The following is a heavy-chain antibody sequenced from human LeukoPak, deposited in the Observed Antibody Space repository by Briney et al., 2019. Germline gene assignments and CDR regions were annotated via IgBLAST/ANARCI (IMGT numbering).Heavy chain of an antibody. Sequence: GGCLRLSCAASGFTFSSYEMNWVRQAPGKGLEWVSYICSSVTTMYYADSVKGRFTIYRDNAKNSLFLQLNSLRAEDTAVYYCARWSYSSIWSGDYWGQGTLVTVSS. CDR3: ARWSYSSIWSGDY. CDR2: ICSSVTTM. CDR1: GFTFSSYE. J-gene: IGHJ4*02. D-gene: IGHD6-13*01. V-gene: IGHV3-48*03.